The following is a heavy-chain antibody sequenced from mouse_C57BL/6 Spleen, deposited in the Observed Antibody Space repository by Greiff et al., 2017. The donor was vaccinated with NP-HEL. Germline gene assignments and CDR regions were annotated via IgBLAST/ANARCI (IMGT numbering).Heavy chain of an antibody. V-gene: IGHV1-15*01. CDR2: IDPETGGT. D-gene: IGHD1-1*01. Sequence: VQGVESGAELVRPGASVTLSCKASGYTFTDYEMHWVKQTPVHGLEWIGAIDPETGGTAYNHKFKGKAILTADKSSSTAYMELRSLTSEDSAVYYCTRWDYYGSSYNYAMDYWGQGTSVTVSS. CDR3: TRWDYYGSSYNYAMDY. J-gene: IGHJ4*01. CDR1: GYTFTDYE.